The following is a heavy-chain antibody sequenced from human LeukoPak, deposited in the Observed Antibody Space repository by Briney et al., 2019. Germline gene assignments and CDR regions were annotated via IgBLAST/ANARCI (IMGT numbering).Heavy chain of an antibody. D-gene: IGHD5-24*01. J-gene: IGHJ4*02. Sequence: GESLRISCQGFGYTFTTSWIGWVRQLPGKGLEWMAIIYAGNSNAKYSPSFQGQVSISTDRSISTAYLHWSSLKASDTAKYYCAIINHPDGRVYWGQGTLVTVSS. CDR1: GYTFTTSW. CDR3: AIINHPDGRVY. V-gene: IGHV5-51*01. CDR2: IYAGNSNA.